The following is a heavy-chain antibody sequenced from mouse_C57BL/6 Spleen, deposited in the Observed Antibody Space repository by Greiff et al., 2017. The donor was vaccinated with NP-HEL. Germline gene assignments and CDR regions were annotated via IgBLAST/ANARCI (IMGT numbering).Heavy chain of an antibody. V-gene: IGHV1-69*01. CDR1: GYTFTSYW. CDR3: ARAHYDGYFPWFAY. D-gene: IGHD2-3*01. J-gene: IGHJ3*01. Sequence: QVQLQQPGAELVMPGASVKLSCKASGYTFTSYWMHWVKQRPGQGLEWIGEIDPSDSYTNSNQPFKGKSTLTVDQSSSTAYMQLSSLTSEDSAVYYCARAHYDGYFPWFAYWGQGTLVTVSA. CDR2: IDPSDSYT.